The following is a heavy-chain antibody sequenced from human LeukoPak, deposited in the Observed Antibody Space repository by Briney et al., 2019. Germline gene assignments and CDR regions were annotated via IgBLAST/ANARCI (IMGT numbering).Heavy chain of an antibody. Sequence: PGGSLRLSCAASGFSFSSFGMHWVRQAPGKGLEWVAVISYDGSNKYYADSVKGRFTISRDNSKNTLSLQMNSVRAEDTGVYYCARAMDPYYDILTARGAFDYWGQGTLVTVSS. CDR1: GFSFSSFG. J-gene: IGHJ4*02. D-gene: IGHD3-9*01. CDR3: ARAMDPYYDILTARGAFDY. CDR2: ISYDGSNK. V-gene: IGHV3-30*03.